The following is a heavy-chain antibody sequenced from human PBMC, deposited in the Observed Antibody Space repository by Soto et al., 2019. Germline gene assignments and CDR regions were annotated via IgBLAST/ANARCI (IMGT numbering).Heavy chain of an antibody. CDR2: INDRGSI. Sequence: QVQLQQWGAGPLRPLETLSLTCGVSGGSFSGYYWAWIRQSPGKGLEWIGEINDRGSINYNPSLKSRVSISVDTSKNHYSLSLRSVTAAETAVYYCARESHDILTGPPWVWYFDLWGRGTLVTVSS. CDR1: GGSFSGYY. CDR3: ARESHDILTGPPWVWYFDL. J-gene: IGHJ2*01. V-gene: IGHV4-34*01. D-gene: IGHD3-9*01.